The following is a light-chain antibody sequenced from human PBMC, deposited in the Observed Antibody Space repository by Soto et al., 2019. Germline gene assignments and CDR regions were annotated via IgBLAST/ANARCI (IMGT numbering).Light chain of an antibody. Sequence: DIVMTQSPDSLAVSLGERATINCKSSQSVLYSSNNKNYLAWYQQKPGQPPKLLIYWASTRESGVPDRFSGSGSVTDFTLTISRLQAEDVAVYYCQQYYSTPPTFGQGTKVEIK. V-gene: IGKV4-1*01. J-gene: IGKJ1*01. CDR2: WAS. CDR3: QQYYSTPPT. CDR1: QSVLYSSNNKNY.